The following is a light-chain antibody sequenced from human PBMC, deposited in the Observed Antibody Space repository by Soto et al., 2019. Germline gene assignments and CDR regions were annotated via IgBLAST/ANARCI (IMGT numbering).Light chain of an antibody. Sequence: QSVLTQPPSVSAAPGQKVTISCSGSNSNIGNTYVSWYQQLPGTAPKLLIYENNKRPSGIPDRFSSSKSGTSATLGITGLQTGDEADYYCGAWDSGLSGYVFGTGTKLTVL. CDR1: NSNIGNTY. CDR3: GAWDSGLSGYV. CDR2: ENN. V-gene: IGLV1-51*02. J-gene: IGLJ1*01.